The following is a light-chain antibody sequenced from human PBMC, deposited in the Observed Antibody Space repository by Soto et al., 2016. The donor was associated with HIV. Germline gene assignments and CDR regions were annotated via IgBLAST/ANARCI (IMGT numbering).Light chain of an antibody. V-gene: IGKV2-30*02. CDR2: KVS. Sequence: DVVMTQSPLSLPVTLGQTASISCRSSQSLVHSDGNIYLNWFQQRPGQPPRRLLYKVSRRDSGVPDRFSGSGSGTDFTLKISRVEAEDVGLYYCMQGSHFPPWTFGQGTKVEIK. J-gene: IGKJ1*01. CDR3: MQGSHFPPWT. CDR1: QSLVHSDGNIY.